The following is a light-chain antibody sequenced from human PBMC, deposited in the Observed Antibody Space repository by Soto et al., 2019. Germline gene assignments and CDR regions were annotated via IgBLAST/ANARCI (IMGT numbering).Light chain of an antibody. CDR1: QTINTD. J-gene: IGKJ1*01. V-gene: IGKV3-11*01. CDR2: DAS. CDR3: QQRGKWPRTWA. Sequence: VLTQSPVTLSLSPGEGATLSCKANQTINTDLGWHQQKPGQAPRLLIYDASLRATGIPVRFTGSGSGTDFTLTINSLEPEDFAVYYCQQRGKWPRTWAFGQGTKV.